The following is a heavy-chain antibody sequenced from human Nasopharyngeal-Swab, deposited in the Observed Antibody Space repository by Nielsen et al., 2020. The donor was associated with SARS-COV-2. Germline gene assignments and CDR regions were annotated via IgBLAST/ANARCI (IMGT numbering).Heavy chain of an antibody. V-gene: IGHV4-31*03. CDR3: ARARITMIVVVDAFDI. CDR1: GFSFSSFCYY. D-gene: IGHD3-22*01. Sequence: SETLSLTCTFSGFSFSSFCYYWSWIRQHPGKGLEWIGYIYYSGSTYYNPSLKSRVTISVDTSKNQFSLKLSSVTAADTAVYYCARARITMIVVVDAFDIWGQGTMVTVSS. J-gene: IGHJ3*02. CDR2: IYYSGST.